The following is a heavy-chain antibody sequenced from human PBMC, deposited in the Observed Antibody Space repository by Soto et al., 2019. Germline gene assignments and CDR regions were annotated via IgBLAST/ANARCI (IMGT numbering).Heavy chain of an antibody. V-gene: IGHV3-30-3*01. Sequence: QVQLVESGGGVGQPGRSLRLACAASGFTFSSYAMHWIRQAPAKGLECVAVISYHGSNNYYADSVKGRLTLSRDNSQHTPYLQMNRLRAEDTALYYCASDQSRLGIWNDYRGQVPLGT. CDR3: ASDQSRLGIWNDY. D-gene: IGHD1-1*01. CDR1: GFTFSSYA. J-gene: IGHJ4*02. CDR2: ISYHGSNN.